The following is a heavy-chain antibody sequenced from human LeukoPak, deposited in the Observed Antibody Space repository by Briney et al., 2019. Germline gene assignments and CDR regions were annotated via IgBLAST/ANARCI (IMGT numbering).Heavy chain of an antibody. J-gene: IGHJ6*02. CDR1: GYTFTSYY. Sequence: GASVKVSCKASGYTFTSYYMHWVRQAPGQGLEWMGIINPSGGSTSYAQKFQGRVTMTRDTSTSTVYMELSSLRSEDTAVYYCARDFKVGGWYGYYYYGMDVWGQGTTVTVSS. CDR3: ARDFKVGGWYGYYYYGMDV. D-gene: IGHD6-19*01. V-gene: IGHV1-46*01. CDR2: INPSGGST.